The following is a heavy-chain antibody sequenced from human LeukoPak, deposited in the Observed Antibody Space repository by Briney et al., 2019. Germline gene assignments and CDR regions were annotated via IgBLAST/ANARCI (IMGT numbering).Heavy chain of an antibody. J-gene: IGHJ4*02. Sequence: PSETLSLTCAVYGGSFSGYYWSWIRQPPGKGLEWIGEINHSGSTNYNPSLKSRVTISVYTSKNQFSLKLSSVTAADTAVYYCASGLLHYDFWSGYPRGYFDYWGQGTLVTVSS. CDR3: ASGLLHYDFWSGYPRGYFDY. D-gene: IGHD3-3*01. CDR2: INHSGST. V-gene: IGHV4-34*01. CDR1: GGSFSGYY.